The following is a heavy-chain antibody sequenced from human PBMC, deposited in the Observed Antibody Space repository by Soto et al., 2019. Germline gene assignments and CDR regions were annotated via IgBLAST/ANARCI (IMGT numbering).Heavy chain of an antibody. Sequence: GSLRLSCAASGFAFSTYGMQWVRQAPGKGLEWVAVISYDGYLKYYVDAVKGRFTVARDNSKNTLFLEMNSLRVEDTAVYFCAKDFKVSGSHYGTLNYYYGMDVWGQGTTVTVSS. CDR1: GFAFSTYG. CDR3: AKDFKVSGSHYGTLNYYYGMDV. CDR2: ISYDGYLK. V-gene: IGHV3-30*18. D-gene: IGHD3-10*01. J-gene: IGHJ6*02.